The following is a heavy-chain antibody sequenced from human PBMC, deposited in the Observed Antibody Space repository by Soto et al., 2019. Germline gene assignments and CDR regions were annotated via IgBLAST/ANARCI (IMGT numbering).Heavy chain of an antibody. Sequence: QLQLVESGSGLVRPSQALSLSCTVSVGSLSSGGCSWAWVRLPTGKGLEWIGYIFDTGTTYFSASLKSGHSMSVDTRRSQLLMRWASVSAADTALYYCDWLNGYTNYFDHWGRGTLVTVS. J-gene: IGHJ2*01. CDR1: VGSLSSGGCS. V-gene: IGHV4-30-2*01. CDR2: IFDTGTT. D-gene: IGHD5-12*01. CDR3: DWLNGYTNYFDH.